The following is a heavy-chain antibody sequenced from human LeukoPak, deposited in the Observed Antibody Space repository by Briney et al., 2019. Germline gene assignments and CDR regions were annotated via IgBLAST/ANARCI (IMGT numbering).Heavy chain of an antibody. CDR2: INPNSGGT. Sequence: GASVKVSCKASGYTFTGYYMHWVRQAPGQGLEWMGWINPNSGGTNYAQKFQGRVTMTRDTSISTAYMELSRLRSDDTAVYYCARGLLVNRAHSSGWYDDYWGQGTLVTVSS. D-gene: IGHD6-19*01. V-gene: IGHV1-2*02. J-gene: IGHJ4*02. CDR3: ARGLLVNRAHSSGWYDDY. CDR1: GYTFTGYY.